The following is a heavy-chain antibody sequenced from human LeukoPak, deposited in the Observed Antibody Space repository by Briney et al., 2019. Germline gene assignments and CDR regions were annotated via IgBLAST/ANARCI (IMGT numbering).Heavy chain of an antibody. J-gene: IGHJ4*02. Sequence: GGSLRLSCAASGFTFSNYAMSWVRQAPGKGLEWVSAITGSGGNTYYADSVKGRFTISRDNSKNTVFLQMNSLRAEDTAVYYCAKWGDYDVLSGYYVSDYWGQGTLVTVSS. CDR1: GFTFSNYA. D-gene: IGHD3-9*01. V-gene: IGHV3-23*01. CDR2: ITGSGGNT. CDR3: AKWGDYDVLSGYYVSDY.